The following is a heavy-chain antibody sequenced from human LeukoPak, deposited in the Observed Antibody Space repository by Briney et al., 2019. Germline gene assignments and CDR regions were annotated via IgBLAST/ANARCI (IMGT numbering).Heavy chain of an antibody. D-gene: IGHD6-13*01. CDR1: GFPFSRLA. V-gene: IGHV3-23*01. J-gene: IGHJ6*02. Sequence: GSLRLPCSTLGFPFSRLAINWVRQAPGKGLEWVFGFCCSGGSTYYADSVKGRFTISRDNSKNTLYLQMNSLRAEDTAVYYCANRGDSSSWTDYYYYGMDVWGQGTTVTVSS. CDR2: FCCSGGST. CDR3: ANRGDSSSWTDYYYYGMDV.